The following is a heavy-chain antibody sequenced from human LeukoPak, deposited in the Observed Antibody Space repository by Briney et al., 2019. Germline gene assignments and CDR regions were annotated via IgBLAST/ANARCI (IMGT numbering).Heavy chain of an antibody. D-gene: IGHD4-11*01. Sequence: GESLKISCKGSGYTFTSYWIGWVRQMPGKGLEWMGIIYPGDSDTRYSPSFQGQVSFSADKSTTTAYLQWTSLKASDTAMYYCARQFSNRHFDLWGRGTLVTVSS. CDR3: ARQFSNRHFDL. J-gene: IGHJ2*01. V-gene: IGHV5-51*01. CDR2: IYPGDSDT. CDR1: GYTFTSYW.